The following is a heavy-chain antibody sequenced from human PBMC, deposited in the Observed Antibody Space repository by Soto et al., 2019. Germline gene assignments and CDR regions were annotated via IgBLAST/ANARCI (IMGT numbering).Heavy chain of an antibody. D-gene: IGHD3-10*01. Sequence: QVQLVQSGAEVKRPGSSVKVSCKASGDTFNFYSINWVRQAPGLGLEWMRRVNPIVSMSNYATKFQGRVTMTADKSTSTAYMELSSLRSEDTAIYYCASSYGSGYRAFDYWGQGALVTVSS. CDR3: ASSYGSGYRAFDY. CDR1: GDTFNFYS. V-gene: IGHV1-69*02. CDR2: VNPIVSMS. J-gene: IGHJ4*02.